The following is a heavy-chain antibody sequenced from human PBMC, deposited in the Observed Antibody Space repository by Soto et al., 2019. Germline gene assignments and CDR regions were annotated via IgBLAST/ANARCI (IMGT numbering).Heavy chain of an antibody. D-gene: IGHD5-12*01. CDR3: AKDRTQKLRQVATIYYYYGMDV. V-gene: IGHV3-30*18. Sequence: QVQLVESGGGVVQPGRSLRLSCAASGFTFSRYGMHWVRQAPGKGLEWVAVISYDGSNKYYADSVKGRFTISRDNSKNTLYLQMNSLRAEDTAVYYCAKDRTQKLRQVATIYYYYGMDVWGQGTTVTVSS. CDR2: ISYDGSNK. CDR1: GFTFSRYG. J-gene: IGHJ6*02.